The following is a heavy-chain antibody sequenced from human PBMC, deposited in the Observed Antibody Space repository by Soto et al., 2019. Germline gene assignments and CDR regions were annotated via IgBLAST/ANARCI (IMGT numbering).Heavy chain of an antibody. Sequence: GGSLILSCAASGSTFSSYDMHWVRQVTGKGLEWVSAIGTADDTYYAGSVKGRFTISREDAKNSLYLQMNSLRAEDTAVYYCAKERITAATWDALDVWGQGTMVTVSS. D-gene: IGHD1-20*01. CDR3: AKERITAATWDALDV. J-gene: IGHJ3*01. CDR1: GSTFSSYD. V-gene: IGHV3-13*01. CDR2: IGTADDT.